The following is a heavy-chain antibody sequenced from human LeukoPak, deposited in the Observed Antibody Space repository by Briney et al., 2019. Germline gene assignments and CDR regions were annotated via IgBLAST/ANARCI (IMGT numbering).Heavy chain of an antibody. CDR1: GGSITSGGYS. J-gene: IGHJ3*02. CDR2: IHTSGSA. Sequence: PSETLSLTCTVSGGSITSGGYSWNWIRQPAGKGLEWIGRIHTSGSANYNPSLKSRVTFSVDTSKNHFSLNLSSVTAADTAIYYCARTLMPLMHEAFHIWGQGTTVTVSS. CDR3: ARTLMPLMHEAFHI. D-gene: IGHD2-2*01. V-gene: IGHV4-61*02.